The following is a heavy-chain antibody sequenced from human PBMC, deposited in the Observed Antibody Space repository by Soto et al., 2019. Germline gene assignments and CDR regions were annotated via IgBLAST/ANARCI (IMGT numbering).Heavy chain of an antibody. D-gene: IGHD6-6*01. CDR1: GLTFNDHS. CDR3: ARGGISARRSAFDI. V-gene: IGHV3-48*02. Sequence: ESGGGLVQPGGSLRLSCAASGLTFNDHSMNWVRQAPGKGLEWVSYISGSSSTIYYADSMKGRFTVSRDIARNSLYLQMNSLRDEDTAVYYCARGGISARRSAFDIWGQGTMVTVSS. J-gene: IGHJ3*02. CDR2: ISGSSSTI.